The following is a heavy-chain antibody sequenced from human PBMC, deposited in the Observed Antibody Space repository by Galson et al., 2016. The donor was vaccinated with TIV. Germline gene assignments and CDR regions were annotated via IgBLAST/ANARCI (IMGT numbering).Heavy chain of an antibody. J-gene: IGHJ2*01. D-gene: IGHD4-17*01. CDR1: GFSLNSDGMC. CDR2: IDWDGDE. CDR3: VRTPYGDSFGWYFDL. V-gene: IGHV2-70*11. Sequence: PALVKPTQTLTLTCTFSGFSLNSDGMCVSWIRQPPGKALEWLARIDWDGDEYYSTFLQTRLSISKDTAKNQVALTMTNMDPVDTATYYCVRTPYGDSFGWYFDLWGRGTLVTVSS.